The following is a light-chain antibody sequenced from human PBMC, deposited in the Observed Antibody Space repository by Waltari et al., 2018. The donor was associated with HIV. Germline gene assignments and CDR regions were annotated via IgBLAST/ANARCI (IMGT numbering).Light chain of an antibody. CDR2: EAA. V-gene: IGKV3-15*01. CDR1: QRISAK. CDR3: QQYDSGPRGIT. Sequence: EIVMTQSPPTLSVSPGQRVTLSCRASQRISAKVAWYKQRPGQAPRLLFYEAATRPTGIPARFSGSGSGTEFTLTISSLQSEDFATYFCQQYDSGPRGITFGQGTMLEIK. J-gene: IGKJ2*01.